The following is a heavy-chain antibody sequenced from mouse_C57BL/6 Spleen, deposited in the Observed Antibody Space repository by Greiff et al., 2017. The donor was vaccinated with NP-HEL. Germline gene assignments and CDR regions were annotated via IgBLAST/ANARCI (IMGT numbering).Heavy chain of an antibody. D-gene: IGHD2-2*01. CDR1: GYTFTDYE. CDR2: IDPETGGA. Sequence: VQLMESGAELVRPGASVTLSCKASGYTFTDYEMHWVKQTPVHGLEWIGAIDPETGGAAYNQKFKGKAILTADKSSSTAYMELRSLTSEDSAVYYCTRRGMVTTGYFDVWGTGTTVTVSS. CDR3: TRRGMVTTGYFDV. J-gene: IGHJ1*03. V-gene: IGHV1-15*01.